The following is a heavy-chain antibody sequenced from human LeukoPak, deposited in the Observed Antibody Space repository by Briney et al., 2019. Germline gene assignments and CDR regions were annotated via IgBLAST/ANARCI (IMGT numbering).Heavy chain of an antibody. CDR2: IYSGGST. CDR3: AGGTEYCSSSSCYRHY. J-gene: IGHJ4*02. D-gene: IGHD2-2*01. Sequence: GGSLRLSCAASGFTVSSNYMSWVRQAPGKGLEWVAVIYSGGSTYYADSVKGRFTISRHNSKNTLYLQMNSLRAEDTAVYYCAGGTEYCSSSSCYRHYWGQGTL. CDR1: GFTVSSNY. V-gene: IGHV3-53*04.